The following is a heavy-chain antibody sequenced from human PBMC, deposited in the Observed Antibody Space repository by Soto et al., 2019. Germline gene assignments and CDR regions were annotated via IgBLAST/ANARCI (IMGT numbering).Heavy chain of an antibody. Sequence: QVQLQQWGAGLLKPSETLSLTCAVYGGSFSGYYWSWIRQPPGKGLEWIGEINHSGSTNYNPSLKSRVTIAVDTFKTQVCVKVSAVTAADMAVYYCAEGLRYFRDMDVWGQGTTVTVAS. CDR2: INHSGST. J-gene: IGHJ6*01. V-gene: IGHV4-34*01. CDR3: AEGLRYFRDMDV. D-gene: IGHD3-9*01. CDR1: GGSFSGYY.